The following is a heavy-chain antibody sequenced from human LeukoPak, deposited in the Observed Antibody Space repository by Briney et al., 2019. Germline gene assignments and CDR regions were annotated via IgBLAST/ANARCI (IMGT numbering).Heavy chain of an antibody. D-gene: IGHD3-10*01. J-gene: IGHJ4*02. CDR2: ISYDGSNK. Sequence: PGGSLRLSWAASGLTFSSYGMHWVRQAPGKGLEWVAVISYDGSNKYYADSVKGRFTTSRDNSKNTLYLQMNSLRAEDTAVYYCAKVRFGELLRGYFDYWGQGTLVTVSS. V-gene: IGHV3-30*18. CDR1: GLTFSSYG. CDR3: AKVRFGELLRGYFDY.